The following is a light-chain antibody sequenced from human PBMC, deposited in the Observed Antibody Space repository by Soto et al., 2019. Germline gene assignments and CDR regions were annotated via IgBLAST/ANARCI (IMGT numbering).Light chain of an antibody. V-gene: IGKV3-20*01. CDR1: QSINNNY. J-gene: IGKJ1*01. CDR2: GAS. Sequence: EILLTQSPGTLSLSPGERATLSCRASQSINNNYLAWYQQKRGQAPRLLIYGASSRATGIPDRFSGSGSGTDFTLTSSRLEPEDFAVYYCQQYGGSPRTFGQGTKVEIK. CDR3: QQYGGSPRT.